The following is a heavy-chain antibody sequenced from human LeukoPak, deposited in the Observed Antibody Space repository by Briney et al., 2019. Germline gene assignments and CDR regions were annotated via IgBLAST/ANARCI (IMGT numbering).Heavy chain of an antibody. J-gene: IGHJ4*02. CDR3: ARVGVTYYDILTGYYPATNFDY. CDR2: ISAYNGNT. Sequence: ASVKVSCKASGYTFTSYGISWVRQAPGHGLEGMGWISAYNGNTNYAQKLQARVTMTTDTSTSTGYMEMRSLGSDDTAVYYCARVGVTYYDILTGYYPATNFDYWGQGTLVTVSS. CDR1: GYTFTSYG. D-gene: IGHD3-9*01. V-gene: IGHV1-18*01.